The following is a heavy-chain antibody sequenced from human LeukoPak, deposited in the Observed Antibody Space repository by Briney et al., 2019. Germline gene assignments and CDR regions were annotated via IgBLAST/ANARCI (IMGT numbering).Heavy chain of an antibody. CDR2: ISLYNGNT. V-gene: IGHV1-18*01. Sequence: ASVKVSCKASGYDFINYGITWVRQAPGQGLEWMGWISLYNGNTDYKLQGRVTMTTDTSTSTAYMELRSLRSDDTAVYYCARGGPFFSSSSSKEYYFDYWGQGTLVTVS. CDR1: GYDFINYG. J-gene: IGHJ4*02. CDR3: ARGGPFFSSSSSKEYYFDY. D-gene: IGHD6-6*01.